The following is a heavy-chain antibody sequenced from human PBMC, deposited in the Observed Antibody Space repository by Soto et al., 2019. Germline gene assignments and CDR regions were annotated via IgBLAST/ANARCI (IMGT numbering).Heavy chain of an antibody. CDR1: GFTFSSYG. V-gene: IGHV3-30*18. Sequence: QVQLVESGGGVVQPGRSLRLSCAASGFTFSSYGMHWVRQAPGKGLEWVAVISYDGSNKYYADSVKGRFTISRDNSKNTXYLQMNSLRAEDTAVYYCAKGNDSSGYYPYNWFDPWGQGTLVTVSS. J-gene: IGHJ5*02. CDR2: ISYDGSNK. D-gene: IGHD3-22*01. CDR3: AKGNDSSGYYPYNWFDP.